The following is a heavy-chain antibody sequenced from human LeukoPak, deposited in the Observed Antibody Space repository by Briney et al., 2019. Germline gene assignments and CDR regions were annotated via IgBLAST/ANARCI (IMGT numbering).Heavy chain of an antibody. V-gene: IGHV3-74*01. Sequence: GGSLRLSCAASGFTFSSYWMHWVRQAPGKGLVWVSRINSDGSSTSYADFVKGRFTISRDNAKNTLYLQMNSLRAEDTAVYYCARLHRSGPLDYWGQGTLVTVSS. J-gene: IGHJ4*02. D-gene: IGHD3-22*01. CDR3: ARLHRSGPLDY. CDR2: INSDGSST. CDR1: GFTFSSYW.